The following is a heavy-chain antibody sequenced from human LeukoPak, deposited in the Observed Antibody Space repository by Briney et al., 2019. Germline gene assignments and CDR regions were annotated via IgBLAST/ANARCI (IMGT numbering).Heavy chain of an antibody. V-gene: IGHV1-2*02. CDR1: GYTFTGYY. J-gene: IGHJ4*02. D-gene: IGHD3-3*01. CDR2: INPNSGGT. Sequence: GASVKVSCKASGYTFTGYYMHWVRQAPGQGLEWMGWINPNSGGTNYAQKFQGRVTMTRDTSISTAYMELSRLRSDDTAVYCCARQPTKYYDFWSGLKQWLVMDFDYWGQGTLVTVSS. CDR3: ARQPTKYYDFWSGLKQWLVMDFDY.